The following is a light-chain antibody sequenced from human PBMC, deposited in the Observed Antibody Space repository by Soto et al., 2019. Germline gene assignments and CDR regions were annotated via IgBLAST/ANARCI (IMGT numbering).Light chain of an antibody. CDR1: ESVSNS. CDR3: QLRAGRRTALT. J-gene: IGKJ4*01. V-gene: IGKV3-11*01. Sequence: EAVLTQSPATHSLSQGERATLSCRASESVSNSLAWYQHKPGQAPRLLIYNASNRATGIPARFSGSGSGTDFTLTISSLEPEDFAVYFCQLRAGRRTALTFGCGTQV. CDR2: NAS.